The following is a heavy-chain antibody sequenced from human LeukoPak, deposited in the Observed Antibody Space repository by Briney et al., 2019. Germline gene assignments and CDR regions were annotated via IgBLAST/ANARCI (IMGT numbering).Heavy chain of an antibody. J-gene: IGHJ3*02. V-gene: IGHV3-7*03. CDR1: GFTFSSYW. Sequence: PGGSLRLSCAASGFTFSSYWMSWVRQAPGKGLEWVANIKQDGSEKYYVDSVKGRFTISRDNAKNSLYLQMNSLRAEDTAVYYCARDQRGYCRSTSCPLGAFDIWGQGTMVTVSS. CDR3: ARDQRGYCRSTSCPLGAFDI. CDR2: IKQDGSEK. D-gene: IGHD2-2*01.